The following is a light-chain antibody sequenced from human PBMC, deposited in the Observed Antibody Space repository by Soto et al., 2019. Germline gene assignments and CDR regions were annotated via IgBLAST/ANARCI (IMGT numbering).Light chain of an antibody. CDR1: SSDVGYYSY. CDR2: EVS. V-gene: IGLV2-8*01. J-gene: IGLJ2*01. Sequence: QSALTQPPSASGSPGQSVTISCTGTSSDVGYYSYVSWYQQHPGKVPKLMIYEVSKRPSGVPDRFSGSKSGNTASLTVSGLQAEDEADSYCSSYAGSNNVLFGGGTKLTVL. CDR3: SSYAGSNNVL.